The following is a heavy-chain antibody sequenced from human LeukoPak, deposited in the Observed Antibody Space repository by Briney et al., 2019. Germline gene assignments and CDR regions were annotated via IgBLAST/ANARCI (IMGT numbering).Heavy chain of an antibody. CDR2: IYYSGST. CDR1: GGSFSGYY. J-gene: IGHJ4*02. V-gene: IGHV4-59*01. Sequence: SETLSLTCAVYGGSFSGYYWSWIRQPPGKGLEWIGYIYYSGSTNYNPSLKSRVTISVDTSKNQFSLKLSSVTAADTAVYYCASGYSSGWYPYWGQGTLVTVSS. D-gene: IGHD6-19*01. CDR3: ASGYSSGWYPY.